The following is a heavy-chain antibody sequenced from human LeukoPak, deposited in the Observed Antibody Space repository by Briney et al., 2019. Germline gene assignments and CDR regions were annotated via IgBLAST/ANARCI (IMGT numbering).Heavy chain of an antibody. J-gene: IGHJ5*02. CDR1: GGSISSSSYY. D-gene: IGHD6-13*01. CDR3: ASIIAAAGNWFDP. CDR2: IYYSGST. Sequence: SETLSLTCTVSGGSISSSSYYWGWIRQPPGKGLEWIGSIYYSGSTYYNPSLKSRVTISVDTSKNQFSLKLSSVTAADTAVYYCASIIAAAGNWFDPWGQGTLVTVSS. V-gene: IGHV4-39*07.